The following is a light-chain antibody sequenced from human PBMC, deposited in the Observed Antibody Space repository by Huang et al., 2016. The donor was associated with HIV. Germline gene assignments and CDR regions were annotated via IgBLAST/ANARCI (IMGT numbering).Light chain of an antibody. CDR2: AAS. Sequence: IQMTQSPSSLSASVGDRVSISCRASQGISYSLAWYQQKPGKAPRLLVYAASRLESGVPSRVSGSGAGTDYTLTISSLQPEDVAIYCCQQYSSSPPTFGQGTKLEIK. CDR1: QGISYS. J-gene: IGKJ2*01. CDR3: QQYSSSPPT. V-gene: IGKV1-NL1*01.